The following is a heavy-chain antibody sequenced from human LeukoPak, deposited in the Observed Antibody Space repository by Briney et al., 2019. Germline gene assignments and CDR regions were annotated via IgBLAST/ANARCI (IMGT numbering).Heavy chain of an antibody. Sequence: ASVKVSCKASGYTFTGYYMHWVRQAPGQGLEWMGWISPYSGDTNYAENFQDRVTITRDMSTSTAYMELSSLRSEDTAVYYCAAVGLGSGSPDYWGQGTLVTVSS. CDR1: GYTFTGYY. D-gene: IGHD1-26*01. J-gene: IGHJ4*02. CDR2: ISPYSGDT. V-gene: IGHV1-2*02. CDR3: AAVGLGSGSPDY.